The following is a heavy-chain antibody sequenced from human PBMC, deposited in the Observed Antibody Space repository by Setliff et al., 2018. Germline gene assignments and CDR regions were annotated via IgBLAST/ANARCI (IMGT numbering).Heavy chain of an antibody. CDR2: IIPIFGTA. CDR1: GGTFSSYA. CDR3: ARGYRGYYNFWSGSQGANWFDP. V-gene: IGHV1-69*13. J-gene: IGHJ5*02. Sequence: VKVSCKASGGTFSSYAISWVRQAPGQGLEWMGGIIPIFGTANYAQKFQGRVTITADESTSTAYMELSSLRSEDTAVYYCARGYRGYYNFWSGSQGANWFDPWCQGTLVTVSS. D-gene: IGHD3-3*01.